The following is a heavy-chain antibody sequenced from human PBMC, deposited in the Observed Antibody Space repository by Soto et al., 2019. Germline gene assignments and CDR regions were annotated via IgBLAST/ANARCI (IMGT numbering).Heavy chain of an antibody. D-gene: IGHD3-16*01. J-gene: IGHJ4*02. CDR1: GYTFTDHG. CDR2: ISAYNDYT. Sequence: QIQLVQSGAEVKKPGASVKVSCKASGYTFTDHGISWVRQAPGQGVEWMGWISAYNDYTAYAQKFQGRVTMTTDKYTNTAYMELRSLTSDDTAGYYCAKDRPRLTQNFLDVYWGQGTLVTVSS. V-gene: IGHV1-18*01. CDR3: AKDRPRLTQNFLDVY.